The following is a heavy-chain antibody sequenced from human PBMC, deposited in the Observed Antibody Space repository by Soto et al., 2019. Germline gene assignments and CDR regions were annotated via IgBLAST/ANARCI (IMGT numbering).Heavy chain of an antibody. CDR2: IIPILGIA. D-gene: IGHD1-26*01. CDR3: ARTIVGAPHYYYYGMDV. CDR1: GGTFSSYA. J-gene: IGHJ6*02. Sequence: ASVKVSCKASGGTFSSYAISWVRQAPGQGLEWMGGIIPILGIANYAQKFQGRVTITADKSTSTAYMELSSLRSEDTAVYYCARTIVGAPHYYYYGMDVWGQGTTVTVSS. V-gene: IGHV1-69*10.